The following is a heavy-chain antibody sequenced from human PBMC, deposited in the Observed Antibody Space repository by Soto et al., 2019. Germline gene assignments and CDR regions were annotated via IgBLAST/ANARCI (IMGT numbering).Heavy chain of an antibody. J-gene: IGHJ4*02. V-gene: IGHV3-23*01. CDR2: ISGSGGST. Sequence: PGGSLRLSCAASGFTFSSYVMSWVRQAPGKGLEWVSAISGSGGSTYYADSVKGRFTISRDNSKNTLYLQMNSLRAEGTAVYYCAKEVLGGLLEWLLFDYWGQGTLVTVSS. CDR3: AKEVLGGLLEWLLFDY. CDR1: GFTFSSYV. D-gene: IGHD3-3*01.